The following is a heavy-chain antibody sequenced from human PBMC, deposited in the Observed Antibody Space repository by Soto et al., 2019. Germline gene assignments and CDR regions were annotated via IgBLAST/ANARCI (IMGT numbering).Heavy chain of an antibody. CDR1: GFTFSSYW. CDR3: ARDSSYGDYVLFDY. J-gene: IGHJ4*02. D-gene: IGHD4-17*01. CDR2: IKQDGSEK. V-gene: IGHV3-7*01. Sequence: GGSLRLSCAASGFTFSSYWMSWVRQAPGKGLEWVANIKQDGSEKYYVDSVKGRFTISRDNAKNSLYLQMNSLRAEDTAVYYCARDSSYGDYVLFDYWGQGTLVT.